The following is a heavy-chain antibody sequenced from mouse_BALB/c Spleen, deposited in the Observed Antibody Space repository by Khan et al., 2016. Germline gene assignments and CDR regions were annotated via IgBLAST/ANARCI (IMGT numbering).Heavy chain of an antibody. CDR3: SRGVRQGPWCAY. V-gene: IGHV1-9*01. J-gene: IGHJ3*01. D-gene: IGHD2-14*01. CDR1: GYTFSSFW. CDR2: ILPGSGST. Sequence: QVQLQQSGAELMKPGASVKISCKATGYTFSSFWIEWVKQRPGHGLEWIGEILPGSGSTNYNEKFKGKATFTADTSSNTAYMQHSSLTCEDSVVYYCSRGVRQGPWCAYWGQGTLVTVSA.